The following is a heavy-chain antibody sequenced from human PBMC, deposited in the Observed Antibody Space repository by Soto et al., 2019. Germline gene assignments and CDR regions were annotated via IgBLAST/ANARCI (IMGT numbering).Heavy chain of an antibody. J-gene: IGHJ4*02. CDR3: AKCMGSSWIGVIDS. Sequence: SLRLSCSASGFTFSSYAMHWVRQAPGKGLEYVSVIYTGGSTYYADSVKGRFTISRDNSKNRLFLQMNSLRAEDTAIYYCAKCMGSSWIGVIDSWGQGTLVTVSS. CDR2: IYTGGST. D-gene: IGHD6-13*01. V-gene: IGHV3-64D*06. CDR1: GFTFSSYA.